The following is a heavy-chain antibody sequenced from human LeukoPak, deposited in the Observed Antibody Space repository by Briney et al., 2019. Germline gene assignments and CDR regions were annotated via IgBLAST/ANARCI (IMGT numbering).Heavy chain of an antibody. CDR2: ISGDGRNI. J-gene: IGHJ4*02. Sequence: GGSLRLSCVASGFSFSSYWMHWVRQDPRKGLVWVSRISGDGRNINYADSVRGRFTISRDNAKNTLYLQMNTLRAEDTAVHYCARDARDGYGGNPFDYWGQGTLVTVSS. V-gene: IGHV3-74*01. CDR1: GFSFSSYW. D-gene: IGHD4-23*01. CDR3: ARDARDGYGGNPFDY.